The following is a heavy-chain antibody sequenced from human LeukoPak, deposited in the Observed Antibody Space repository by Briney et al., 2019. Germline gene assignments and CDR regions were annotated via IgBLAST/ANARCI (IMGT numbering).Heavy chain of an antibody. CDR1: GGSISSYY. J-gene: IGHJ6*03. V-gene: IGHV4-4*07. CDR3: ARSAIFGIGYYYMDV. D-gene: IGHD3-3*01. Sequence: SETLSLTCTVSGGSISSYYWSWIRQPAGKGLEWIGRIYTSGSTNYNPSLKSRVTMSVDTSKNQFSLKLSSVTAAETAVYYCARSAIFGIGYYYMDVWGKGTTVTVSS. CDR2: IYTSGST.